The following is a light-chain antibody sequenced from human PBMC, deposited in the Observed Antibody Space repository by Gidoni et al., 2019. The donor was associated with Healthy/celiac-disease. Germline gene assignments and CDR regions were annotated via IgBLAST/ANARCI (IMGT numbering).Light chain of an antibody. J-gene: IGKJ4*01. CDR1: QSVLYSSNNKNY. CDR2: WAS. CDR3: QQYYSTLS. Sequence: DLVMTQSPASLAVSLGERATINCKSSQSVLYSSNNKNYLAWYQQKPGQPPKLLIYWASTRESGVPDRFSGSGSGTDFTLTISSLQAEDVAVYYCQQYYSTLSFXGXTKVEIK. V-gene: IGKV4-1*01.